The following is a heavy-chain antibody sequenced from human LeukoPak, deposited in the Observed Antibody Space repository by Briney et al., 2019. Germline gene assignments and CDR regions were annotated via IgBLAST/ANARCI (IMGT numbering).Heavy chain of an antibody. CDR3: ARIPSQLLGQDLDY. Sequence: GGSLRLSCAASGFTFSSFAMTWVRQAPGKGLEWVSGFDGNGPNTYYADSVKGRFTISRDNSKNTLYLQMNSLRAEDTAVYYCARIPSQLLGQDLDYWGQGTLVTVSS. V-gene: IGHV3-23*01. J-gene: IGHJ4*02. CDR1: GFTFSSFA. D-gene: IGHD2-2*01. CDR2: FDGNGPNT.